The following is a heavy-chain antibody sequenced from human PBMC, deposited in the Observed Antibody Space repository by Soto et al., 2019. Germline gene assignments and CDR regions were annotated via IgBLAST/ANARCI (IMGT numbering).Heavy chain of an antibody. Sequence: ASVKVSCKVSGYTLTELSMHWVRQAPGKGLEWMGGFDPEDGETIYAQKFQGRVTMTEDTSTDTAYMEPSSLRSEDTAVYYCATVTSGGSSYFFYFDYWGQGTLVTVSS. CDR3: ATVTSGGSSYFFYFDY. V-gene: IGHV1-24*01. J-gene: IGHJ4*02. CDR1: GYTLTELS. CDR2: FDPEDGET. D-gene: IGHD2-15*01.